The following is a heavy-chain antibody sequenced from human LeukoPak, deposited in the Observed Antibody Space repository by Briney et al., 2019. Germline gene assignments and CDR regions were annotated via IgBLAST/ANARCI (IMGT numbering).Heavy chain of an antibody. CDR2: ISGNGRST. CDR3: ARDPGYAIYYFDY. D-gene: IGHD3-9*01. V-gene: IGHV3-23*01. CDR1: GFTFNTYA. J-gene: IGHJ4*02. Sequence: GGSLRLSCAASGFTFNTYAMNWVRQAPGKGLEWVSTISGNGRSTYYADSVRGRFTISRDNSKNTLYLQMYSLRAEDTAIYYCARDPGYAIYYFDYWGQGALVTVSS.